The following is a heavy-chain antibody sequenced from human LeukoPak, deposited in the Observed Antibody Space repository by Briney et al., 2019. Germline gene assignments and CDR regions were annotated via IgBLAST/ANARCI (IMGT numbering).Heavy chain of an antibody. J-gene: IGHJ4*02. V-gene: IGHV4-59*01. CDR3: ARGQRGYSSSWYDY. CDR2: IYYSGST. D-gene: IGHD6-13*01. CDR1: GGSISSYY. Sequence: SETLSLTCTVSGGSISSYYWSWIRQPPGEGLEWIGYIYYSGSTNYNPSLKSRVTISVDTSKNQFSLKLSSVTAADTAVYYCARGQRGYSSSWYDYWGQGTLVTVSS.